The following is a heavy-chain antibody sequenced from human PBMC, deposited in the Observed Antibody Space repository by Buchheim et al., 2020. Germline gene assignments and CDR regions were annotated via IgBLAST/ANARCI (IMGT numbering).Heavy chain of an antibody. J-gene: IGHJ5*02. D-gene: IGHD5-12*01. CDR2: ISSSGSTI. CDR1: GFTFSSYE. Sequence: EVQLVESGGGLVQPGGSLRLSCAASGFTFSSYEMNWVRQAPGKGLEWVSYISSSGSTIYYADSVKGRFTISRDHAKNSLYLQMNSLRAEDTAVYYCARDLIFRGYDEYNWFDPWGQGTL. V-gene: IGHV3-48*03. CDR3: ARDLIFRGYDEYNWFDP.